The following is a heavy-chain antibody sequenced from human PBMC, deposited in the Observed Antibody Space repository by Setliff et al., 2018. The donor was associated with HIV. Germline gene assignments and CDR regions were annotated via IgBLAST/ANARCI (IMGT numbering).Heavy chain of an antibody. V-gene: IGHV1-69*10. CDR2: IIPILGIA. D-gene: IGHD1-26*01. J-gene: IGHJ5*02. CDR3: AREEGATVNWFDP. CDR1: GGTFSSYA. Sequence: SVKVSCKASGGTFSSYAISRVRQAPGQGLEWMGGIIPILGIANYAQKFQGRVTITADESTSTAYMELSSLRSEDTAVYYCAREEGATVNWFDPWGQGTLVTVSS.